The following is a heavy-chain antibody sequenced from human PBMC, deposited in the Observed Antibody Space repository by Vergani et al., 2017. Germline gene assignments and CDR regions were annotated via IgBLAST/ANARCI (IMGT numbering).Heavy chain of an antibody. J-gene: IGHJ3*02. Sequence: EVQLLESGGDLVQPGGSLRLSCAASGFTFIMHAMSWVRQAPVKGLEWVSTLSASDRRTHYADSVKGRFTISRDISKNTLFLHMNSLRPEDTAVYYCAKVGRSEVAGTFGAFDIWGQGTMVTVSS. D-gene: IGHD6-19*01. CDR2: LSASDRRT. CDR1: GFTFIMHA. V-gene: IGHV3-23*01. CDR3: AKVGRSEVAGTFGAFDI.